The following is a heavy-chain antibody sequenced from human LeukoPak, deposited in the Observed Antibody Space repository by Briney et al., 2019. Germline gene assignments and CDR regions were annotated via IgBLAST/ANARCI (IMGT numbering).Heavy chain of an antibody. CDR3: ARDRHYDASTVFDP. CDR2: IIPIFGTA. J-gene: IGHJ5*02. V-gene: IGHV1-69*05. D-gene: IGHD3-3*01. CDR1: GGTFSSYA. Sequence: ASVKVSCKASGGTFSSYAISWVRQAPGQGLEWMGGIIPIFGTANYAQKFQGRVTMTTDTSTSTAYMELRSLRSDDTAIYYCARDRHYDASTVFDPWGQGTLVTVSS.